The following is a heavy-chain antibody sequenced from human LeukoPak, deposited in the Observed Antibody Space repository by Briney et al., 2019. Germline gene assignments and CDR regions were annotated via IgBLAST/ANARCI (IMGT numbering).Heavy chain of an antibody. CDR3: ARGGTTVTTDNWFDP. Sequence: SETLSLTCAVYGGSFSGYYWSWIRQPPGKGLEWIGEINHSGSTNYNPSLKSRVTISVDTSKNQFSLKLSSVTAAGTAVYYCARGGTTVTTDNWFDPWGQGTLVTVSS. V-gene: IGHV4-34*01. J-gene: IGHJ5*02. CDR2: INHSGST. D-gene: IGHD4-17*01. CDR1: GGSFSGYY.